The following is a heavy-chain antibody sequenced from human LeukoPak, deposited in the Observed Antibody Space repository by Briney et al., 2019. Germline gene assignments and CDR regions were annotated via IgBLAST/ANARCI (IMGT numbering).Heavy chain of an antibody. V-gene: IGHV3-21*01. CDR3: ARGSSSPYYYYGMDV. CDR1: GFTFSSYS. J-gene: IGHJ6*02. CDR2: ISSSSSYI. D-gene: IGHD6-13*01. Sequence: GGSLRLSCAASGFTFSSYSMNWVRQAPGKGLEWVSSISSSSSYIYYADSVKGRFTISRDNAENSLYLQMNSLRAEDTAVYYCARGSSSPYYYYGMDVWGQGTTVTVSS.